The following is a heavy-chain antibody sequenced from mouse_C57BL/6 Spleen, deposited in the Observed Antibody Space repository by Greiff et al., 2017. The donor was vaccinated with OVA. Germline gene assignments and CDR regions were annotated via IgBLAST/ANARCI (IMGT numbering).Heavy chain of an antibody. D-gene: IGHD1-1*01. Sequence: EVHLVESGPELVKPGASVKISCKASGYSFTGYFMNWVKQSHGKSLEWIGRINPYNGDTFYNQKFKGKATLTVDKTSSTAHMELLSLTSEDFAVYYCARDTVVVPYAMDYWGQGTSVTVSS. CDR3: ARDTVVVPYAMDY. CDR2: INPYNGDT. CDR1: GYSFTGYF. J-gene: IGHJ4*01. V-gene: IGHV1-37*01.